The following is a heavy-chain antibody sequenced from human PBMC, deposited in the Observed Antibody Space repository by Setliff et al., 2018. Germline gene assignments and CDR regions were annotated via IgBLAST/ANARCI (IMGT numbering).Heavy chain of an antibody. Sequence: GGSLRLSCAASGFRFSDYEMNWVRQAPGKGLEWVSYIGNIGTKIYYTDSVKGRFTVSRDDAKNSLYLQLNSLTAEDTAVYYCARGPPYYDFWSAYFPGYWGQGTLVTVSS. CDR2: IGNIGTKI. V-gene: IGHV3-48*03. J-gene: IGHJ4*02. CDR3: ARGPPYYDFWSAYFPGY. CDR1: GFRFSDYE. D-gene: IGHD3-3*01.